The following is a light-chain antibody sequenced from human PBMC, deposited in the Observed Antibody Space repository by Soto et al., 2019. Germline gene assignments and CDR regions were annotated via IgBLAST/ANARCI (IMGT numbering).Light chain of an antibody. V-gene: IGKV1-39*01. Sequence: DIQMTQSPSSLSASVGDRVTITCRASQSIRYYLNWYQQKPGKAPKLLIYAASSSQSGVPSRFSGSGSGTDFTLTISSLQPEDFSTYYCQQSYSTPQSTFGQGTKLEIK. CDR2: AAS. CDR1: QSIRYY. J-gene: IGKJ2*02. CDR3: QQSYSTPQST.